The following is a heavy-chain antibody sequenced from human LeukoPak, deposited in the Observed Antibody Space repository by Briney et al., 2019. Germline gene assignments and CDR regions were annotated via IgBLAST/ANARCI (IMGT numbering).Heavy chain of an antibody. D-gene: IGHD6-13*01. J-gene: IGHJ4*02. V-gene: IGHV4-31*03. CDR1: GVSIFSSDSS. CDR2: IFYSGTT. CDR3: ASMTIAAAGTIDY. Sequence: SETLSLTCTVSGVSIFSSDSSWSWIRQHPGGGLEWIGYIFYSGTTYYNPSLKSRLSLSVDTSKKQFSLNLSSVTAADTAVYYCASMTIAAAGTIDYWGQGTLVTVSS.